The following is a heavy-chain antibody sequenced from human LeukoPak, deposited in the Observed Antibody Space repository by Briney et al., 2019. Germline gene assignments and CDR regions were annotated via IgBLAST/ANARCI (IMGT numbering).Heavy chain of an antibody. V-gene: IGHV3-48*01. CDR3: ARERSLLYDYVWGSYRDRYYYYGMDV. CDR2: ITASGTAM. J-gene: IGHJ6*02. Sequence: GGSLRLSCAASGFTFSSYSMNWVRQAPGKGLEWVSHITASGTAMFYADSVKGRFTISRDNSKNTLYLQMNSLRAEDTAVYYCARERSLLYDYVWGSYRDRYYYYGMDVWGQGTTVTVSS. CDR1: GFTFSSYS. D-gene: IGHD3-16*02.